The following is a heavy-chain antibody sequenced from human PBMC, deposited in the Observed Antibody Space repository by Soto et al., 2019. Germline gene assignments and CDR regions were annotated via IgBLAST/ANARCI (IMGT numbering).Heavy chain of an antibody. D-gene: IGHD2-8*02. CDR2: IDPSGTST. Sequence: QVHLVQSGAEVKKPGASVKVSCKASGYSLTTHYMHWVRQAPGEGLEWMGRIDPSGTSTTYAVKFQGRVTMSRDTSTSTVYLEVTSLRSEDTAVYFCARDPVGYCAAGSCYYFDYWGQGTLVSVSS. CDR1: GYSLTTHY. J-gene: IGHJ4*02. V-gene: IGHV1-46*01. CDR3: ARDPVGYCAAGSCYYFDY.